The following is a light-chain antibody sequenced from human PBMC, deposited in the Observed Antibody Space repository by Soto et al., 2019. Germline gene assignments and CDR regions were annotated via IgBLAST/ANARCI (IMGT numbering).Light chain of an antibody. V-gene: IGKV1-33*01. J-gene: IGKJ4*01. CDR1: QDISNF. Sequence: DIQMTQSPSSLSASVGDRVTITCQASQDISNFLNWYQQQPGKPPNLLIYCASNLETGVPSRFSGSGSGTHFTFTISSLQPEDIATYYCQQYAHLPLTFGGGTKVEIK. CDR2: CAS. CDR3: QQYAHLPLT.